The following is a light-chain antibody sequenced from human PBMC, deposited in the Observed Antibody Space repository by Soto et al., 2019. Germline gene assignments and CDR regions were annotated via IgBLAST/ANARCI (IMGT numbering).Light chain of an antibody. J-gene: IGLJ1*01. CDR1: SSNIGSKT. CDR3: SAWDASLNGYV. V-gene: IGLV1-44*01. Sequence: QSALTQPPSASGTPGQRVAISCSGSSSNIGSKTVNWYQQLPGTAPKLLIYSNYRRPSGVPDRFSGSKSGTSASLAISGLQSEDEADYYCSAWDASLNGYVFGTGTKVTV. CDR2: SNY.